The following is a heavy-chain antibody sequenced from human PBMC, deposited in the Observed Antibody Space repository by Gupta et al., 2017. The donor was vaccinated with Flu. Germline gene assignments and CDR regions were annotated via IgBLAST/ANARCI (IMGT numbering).Heavy chain of an antibody. Sequence: ATRKRLEWVSYISSSSSTIYYADSVKGRFTISRDNAKNSLYLQMNSLRAEDTAVYYCARDYYDSSGYLGFDYWGQGTLVTVSS. CDR3: ARDYYDSSGYLGFDY. V-gene: IGHV3-48*01. D-gene: IGHD3-22*01. J-gene: IGHJ4*02. CDR2: ISSSSSTI.